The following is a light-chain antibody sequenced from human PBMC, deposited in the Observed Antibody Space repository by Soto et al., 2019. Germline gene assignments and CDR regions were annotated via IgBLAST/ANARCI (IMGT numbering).Light chain of an antibody. J-gene: IGLJ1*01. Sequence: QSALTQPASVSWSPGQSIAISCTGTSSDVGYYNYVSWYQQHPGKAPNVMIYDVNNRPSGVPDRFSGSKSCNTASLTISGLQAEDEADYYCSSYTSSSTYGFGTGTKVTVL. CDR3: SSYTSSSTYG. CDR2: DVN. CDR1: SSDVGYYNY. V-gene: IGLV2-14*01.